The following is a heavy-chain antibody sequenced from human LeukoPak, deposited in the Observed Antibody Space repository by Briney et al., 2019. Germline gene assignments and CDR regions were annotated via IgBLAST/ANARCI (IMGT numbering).Heavy chain of an antibody. D-gene: IGHD1-26*01. CDR1: GGSISSGSYY. V-gene: IGHV4-61*02. Sequence: PSETLSLTCTVSGGSISSGSYYWSWIRQPAGKGLEWIGRIYTSGSTNYNPSLKSRVTISVDTSKNQFSLKLSSVTAADTAVYYCARQLGGSYRRRPFDYWGQGTLVTVSS. J-gene: IGHJ4*02. CDR3: ARQLGGSYRRRPFDY. CDR2: IYTSGST.